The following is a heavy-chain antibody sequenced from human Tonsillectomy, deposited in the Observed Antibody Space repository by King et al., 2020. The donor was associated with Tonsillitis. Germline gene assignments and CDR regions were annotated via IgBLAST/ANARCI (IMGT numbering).Heavy chain of an antibody. Sequence: QVQLQESGPGLVKPSPTLSLTCTVSGGSVTSGSYYYTWIRQPAGKGLEWIGRIYTSGTTNYNPSLKSRVTISVDTSKNQFSLNLTSVTAADTAVYFCAREPLTRYCRSASCLDYWGQGTLVTVSS. J-gene: IGHJ4*02. D-gene: IGHD2-2*01. CDR3: AREPLTRYCRSASCLDY. V-gene: IGHV4-61*02. CDR1: GGSVTSGSYY. CDR2: IYTSGTT.